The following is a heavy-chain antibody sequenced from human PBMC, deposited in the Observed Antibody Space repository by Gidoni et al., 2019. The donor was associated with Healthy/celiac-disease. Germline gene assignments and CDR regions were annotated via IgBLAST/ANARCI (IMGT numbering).Heavy chain of an antibody. Sequence: EVQLLESGGGLVQPGGSLRLSCAASGFTFSSYAMSWVRQAPGKGLAWVSAISGSGGSTYYADSVKGRFTISRDNSKNTLYLQMNSLRAEDTAVYYCAKDSFDWLLYDTFYDYWGQGTLVTVSS. CDR1: GFTFSSYA. D-gene: IGHD3-9*01. J-gene: IGHJ4*02. CDR2: ISGSGGST. V-gene: IGHV3-23*01. CDR3: AKDSFDWLLYDTFYDY.